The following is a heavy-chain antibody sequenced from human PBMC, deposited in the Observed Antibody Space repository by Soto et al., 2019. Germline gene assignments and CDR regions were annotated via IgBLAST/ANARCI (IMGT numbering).Heavy chain of an antibody. V-gene: IGHV2-5*02. CDR1: GFSLTTAGVG. J-gene: IGHJ4*02. CDR2: IYWDDDE. D-gene: IGHD3-16*01. Sequence: QIALKESGPTPVKPTQTLTLTCSFSGFSLTTAGVGVGWVRQPPGEALEWLALIYWDDDERYSPSLKTRLTITKDPSKNQVVLTMTNMAPVDTATYYCAHSRNLITEDAQVGDFDYWGQGTLVTVSS. CDR3: AHSRNLITEDAQVGDFDY.